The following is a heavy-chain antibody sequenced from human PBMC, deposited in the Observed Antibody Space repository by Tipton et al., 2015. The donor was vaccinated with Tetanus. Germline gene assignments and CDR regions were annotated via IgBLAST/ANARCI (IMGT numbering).Heavy chain of an antibody. CDR3: VRGTTMVRGVSPSGFYGMDV. Sequence: QLVQSGAEVKKPGASVKVSCKASGYTFSSYDTNWVRQATGQGLEWMGWMNPNSGNTAYAQKFQGRVTMTSNTSISTAYMELSSLRSEDTAVYYWVRGTTMVRGVSPSGFYGMDVWGQGTTVTVSS. D-gene: IGHD3-10*01. J-gene: IGHJ6*02. CDR1: GYTFSSYD. CDR2: MNPNSGNT. V-gene: IGHV1-8*01.